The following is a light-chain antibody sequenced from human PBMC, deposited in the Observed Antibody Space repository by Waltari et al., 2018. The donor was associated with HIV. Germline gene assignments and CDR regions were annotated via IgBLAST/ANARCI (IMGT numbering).Light chain of an antibody. CDR1: SLRSYY. Sequence: SSELTQDPAVSVALGQTVRITCQGDSLRSYYASWYQQKPGQAPVLVIYGKNNRPSGIPDRFSGSSSGNTASLTITGAQAEDEADYNSREISGNHRLFGGGTKLTVL. J-gene: IGLJ2*01. CDR2: GKN. V-gene: IGLV3-19*01. CDR3: NSREISGNHRL.